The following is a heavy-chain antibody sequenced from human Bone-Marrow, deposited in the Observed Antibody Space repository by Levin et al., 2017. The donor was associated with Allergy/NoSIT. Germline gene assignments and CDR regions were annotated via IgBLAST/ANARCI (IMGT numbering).Heavy chain of an antibody. CDR2: IKKDGSEK. CDR3: ARWGQGTATTVLPFDV. J-gene: IGHJ3*01. D-gene: IGHD4-17*01. V-gene: IGHV3-7*03. CDR1: GFTFSNSW. Sequence: LSGGSLRLSCAASGFTFSNSWMSWLRQAPGKGLEWVADIKKDGSEKYYVDSVKGRFTISRDNGKNSLFLEMNSLSAEDTAVYYCARWGQGTATTVLPFDVWGQGTMVTVSP.